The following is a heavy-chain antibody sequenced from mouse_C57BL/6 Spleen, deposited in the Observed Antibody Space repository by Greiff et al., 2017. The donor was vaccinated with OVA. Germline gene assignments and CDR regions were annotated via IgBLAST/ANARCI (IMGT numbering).Heavy chain of an antibody. CDR1: GFTFSSYA. D-gene: IGHD2-1*01. J-gene: IGHJ3*01. Sequence: EVQVVESGGGLVKPGGSLKLSCAASGFTFSSYAMSWVRQTPEKRLEWVATISDGGSYTYYPDNVKGRFTISRDNAKNNLYLQMSHLKSEDTAMYYCARGYGNYGGVWFAYWGQGTLVTVSA. CDR2: ISDGGSYT. V-gene: IGHV5-4*01. CDR3: ARGYGNYGGVWFAY.